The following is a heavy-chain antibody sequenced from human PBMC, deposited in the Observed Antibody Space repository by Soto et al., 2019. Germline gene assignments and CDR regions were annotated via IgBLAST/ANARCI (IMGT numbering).Heavy chain of an antibody. J-gene: IGHJ3*02. D-gene: IGHD4-17*01. V-gene: IGHV3-53*04. CDR2: IYSGGST. CDR1: GFTVSSNY. Sequence: EVQLVESGGGLVQPGGSLRLSCAASGFTVSSNYMSWVRQAPGKGLEWVSVIYSGGSTYYADSVKGRFTISRHNSKNTLYLQMNSLRAEDTAVYYCARDLSDDYGDYADAFDIWGQGTMVTVSS. CDR3: ARDLSDDYGDYADAFDI.